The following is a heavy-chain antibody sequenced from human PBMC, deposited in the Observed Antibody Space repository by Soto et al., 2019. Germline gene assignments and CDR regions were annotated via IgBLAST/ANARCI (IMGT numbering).Heavy chain of an antibody. CDR3: ARESITIFGAGKTRYYFDY. Sequence: KPSETLSLTCTVSGGSISSGDYYWSWIRQHPGKGLEWIGYIYYSGSTYYNPSLKSRVTISVDTSKNQFSLKLSSVTAADTAVYYCARESITIFGAGKTRYYFDYWGQGTLVTVSS. CDR1: GGSISSGDYY. J-gene: IGHJ4*02. CDR2: IYYSGST. V-gene: IGHV4-31*03. D-gene: IGHD3-3*01.